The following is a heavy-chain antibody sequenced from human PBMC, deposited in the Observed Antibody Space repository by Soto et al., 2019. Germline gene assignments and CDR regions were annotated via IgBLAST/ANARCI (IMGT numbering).Heavy chain of an antibody. J-gene: IGHJ6*02. CDR2: ISWNSGSI. CDR3: AKARTHYYYGMDV. CDR1: GFTFDDYA. V-gene: IGHV3-9*01. Sequence: EVQLVESGGGLVQPGRSLRLSCAASGFTFDDYAMHWVRQAPGKGLEWVSGISWNSGSIGYADSVKGRFTISRDNAKNSLYLQMNSLRAEDTALYYCAKARTHYYYGMDVWGQGTSVTVCS.